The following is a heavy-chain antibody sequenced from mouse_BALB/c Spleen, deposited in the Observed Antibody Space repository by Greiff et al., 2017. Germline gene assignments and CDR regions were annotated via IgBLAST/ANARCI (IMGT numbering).Heavy chain of an antibody. D-gene: IGHD1-1*01. V-gene: IGHV1S81*02. CDR3: ARWGTTRAMDY. CDR2: INPSNGRT. Sequence: QVQLQQSGAELVKPGASVKLSCKASGYTFTSYWMHWVKQRPGQGLEWIGEINPSNGRTNYNEKFKSKATLTVDKSSSTAYMQLSSLTSEDSAVYYCARWGTTRAMDYWGQGTSVTVSS. CDR1: GYTFTSYW. J-gene: IGHJ4*01.